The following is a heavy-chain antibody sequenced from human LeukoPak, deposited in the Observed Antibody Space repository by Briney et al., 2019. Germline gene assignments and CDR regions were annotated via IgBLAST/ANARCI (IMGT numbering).Heavy chain of an antibody. V-gene: IGHV1-2*02. J-gene: IGHJ4*02. CDR1: GYTFTGYY. CDR2: INPNSGGT. CDR3: ARGRGAVAGPNDY. Sequence: VASVKVSCKASGYTFTGYYMHWVRQAPGQGLEWMGWINPNSGGTNYAQKFQGRVTMTRDTSISTAYMELSRLRSDDTAVYYCARGRGAVAGPNDYWGQGTLVTVSS. D-gene: IGHD6-19*01.